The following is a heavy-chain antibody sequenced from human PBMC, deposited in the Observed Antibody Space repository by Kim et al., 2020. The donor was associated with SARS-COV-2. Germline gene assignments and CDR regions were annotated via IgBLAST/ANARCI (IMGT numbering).Heavy chain of an antibody. D-gene: IGHD3-3*01. J-gene: IGHJ6*03. CDR1: GYTFTGYY. CDR2: INPNSGGT. V-gene: IGHV1-2*06. Sequence: ASVKVSCKASGYTFTGYYMHWVRQAPGQGLEWMGRINPNSGGTNYAQKFQGRVTMTRDTSISTAYMELSRLRSDDTAVYYCAREVTHITIFGVVTHYYYYYYMDVWGKGTTVTVAS. CDR3: AREVTHITIFGVVTHYYYYYYMDV.